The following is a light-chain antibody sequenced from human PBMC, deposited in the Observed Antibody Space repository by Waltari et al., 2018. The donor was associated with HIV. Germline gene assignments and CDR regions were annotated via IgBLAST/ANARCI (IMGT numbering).Light chain of an antibody. CDR3: GTWDTRLSAGV. J-gene: IGLJ3*02. Sequence: QSVLTQPPSVSAAPGQKVVISCSGTSSNIGNNYVSCLQQLPGTDPKSIISDSNKRTSGPPDRVSGSRSGPSATLRITGRQSGDEADYYCGTWDTRLSAGVFGGGTKLTVL. V-gene: IGLV1-51*01. CDR2: DSN. CDR1: SSNIGNNY.